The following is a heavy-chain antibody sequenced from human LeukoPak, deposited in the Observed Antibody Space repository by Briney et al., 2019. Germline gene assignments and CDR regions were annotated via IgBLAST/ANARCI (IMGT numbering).Heavy chain of an antibody. Sequence: SETLSLTCAVYGGSFSGYYWSWIRQPPGKGLEWIGEINHSGSTNYNPSLKGRVTISLDKSKNQFSLKLSSVTAADTAVYYCARDPRDGYAFDYWGQGTLVTVSS. CDR2: INHSGST. D-gene: IGHD5-24*01. V-gene: IGHV4-34*01. J-gene: IGHJ4*02. CDR1: GGSFSGYY. CDR3: ARDPRDGYAFDY.